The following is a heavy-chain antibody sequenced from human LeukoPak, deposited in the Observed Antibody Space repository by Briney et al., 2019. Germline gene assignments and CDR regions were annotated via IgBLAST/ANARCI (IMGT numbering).Heavy chain of an antibody. CDR1: GDSVSSNSAS. V-gene: IGHV6-1*01. Sequence: SQTLSLTCAISGDSVSSNSASWNWIRQSPSRGLEWLGRTYYRSKWNSDYAVSVKSRITINPDTSKNQFSLHLESVTPEDTAVYYCARDPDNSYEWGPFDPWGQGTLVTVSS. J-gene: IGHJ5*02. CDR2: TYYRSKWNS. D-gene: IGHD1-1*01. CDR3: ARDPDNSYEWGPFDP.